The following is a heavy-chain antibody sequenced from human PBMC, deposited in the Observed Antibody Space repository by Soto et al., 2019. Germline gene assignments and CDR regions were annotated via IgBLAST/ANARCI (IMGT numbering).Heavy chain of an antibody. CDR3: ARGTQDIVVVVAATPFDY. V-gene: IGHV3-48*04. J-gene: IGHJ4*02. CDR1: GFTFSSYS. Sequence: GSLRLSCAASGFTFSSYSMNWVRQAPGKGLEWVSYISSSSSTIYYADSVKGRFTISRDNAKNSLYLQMNSLRAEDTAVYYCARGTQDIVVVVAATPFDYWGQGTLVTVSS. D-gene: IGHD2-15*01. CDR2: ISSSSSTI.